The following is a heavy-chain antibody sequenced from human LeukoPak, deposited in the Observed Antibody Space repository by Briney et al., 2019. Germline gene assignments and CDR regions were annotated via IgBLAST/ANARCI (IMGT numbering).Heavy chain of an antibody. CDR1: GFTFSSYA. V-gene: IGHV3-23*01. D-gene: IGHD3-9*01. CDR2: ISGSGGST. CDR3: AKDLVPLWDLSRLRYFDWLSPFDY. J-gene: IGHJ4*02. Sequence: GGSLRLSCAASGFTFSSYAMSWVRQAPGKGLEWVSAISGSGGSTYYADSVKGRFTISRDNSKNTLYLQMNSLRAEDTAVYYCAKDLVPLWDLSRLRYFDWLSPFDYWGQGTLVTVSS.